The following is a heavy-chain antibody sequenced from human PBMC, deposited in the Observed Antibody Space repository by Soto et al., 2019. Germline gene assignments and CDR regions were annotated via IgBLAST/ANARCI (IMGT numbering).Heavy chain of an antibody. V-gene: IGHV4-31*03. Sequence: QVQLQESGPGLVKPSQTLSLTCTVSVGSISSGGYYWSWIRQHPGKGLEWIGYIYYSGRTYYNPSLKSRVTISGDTSKNQFSLKLSSVTAADTAVYYGERGTGSYQQEYYFDYWGQGTLVTVSS. CDR1: VGSISSGGYY. CDR3: ERGTGSYQQEYYFDY. CDR2: IYYSGRT. J-gene: IGHJ4*02. D-gene: IGHD2-15*01.